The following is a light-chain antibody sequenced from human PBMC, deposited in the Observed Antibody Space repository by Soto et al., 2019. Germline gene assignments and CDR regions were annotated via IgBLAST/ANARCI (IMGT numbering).Light chain of an antibody. V-gene: IGKV3-20*01. Sequence: EIVLTQSPGTLSLSPGERATLSCRASQSVSSSYLAWYQQKPGQAPRLLIYGASSRATGIPDRFSGSGSGVDLTLPISRLEPEDFAVYYCQQYGSSPRTFGQGTKVEIK. J-gene: IGKJ1*01. CDR1: QSVSSSY. CDR2: GAS. CDR3: QQYGSSPRT.